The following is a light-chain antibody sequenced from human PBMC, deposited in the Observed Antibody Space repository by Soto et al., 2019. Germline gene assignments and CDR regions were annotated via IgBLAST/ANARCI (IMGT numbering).Light chain of an antibody. Sequence: EVVLTQSPGTLSLSPGERVTLSCRASQSVASSYLAWYQQKPGRAPRLLFYSASSRATGIPDRFSGSGSGTDFTLTISRLEPEDFAVYYCQHYGNSPLYTFGQGTKLEIK. J-gene: IGKJ2*01. CDR1: QSVASSY. CDR3: QHYGNSPLYT. CDR2: SAS. V-gene: IGKV3-20*01.